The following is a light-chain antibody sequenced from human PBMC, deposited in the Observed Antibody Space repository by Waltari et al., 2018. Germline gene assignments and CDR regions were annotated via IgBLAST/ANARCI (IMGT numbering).Light chain of an antibody. V-gene: IGKV4-1*01. Sequence: DVVMTQPPDSLAVTLGERATINCKSSQSILHSFNNKNYLAWYQHRPGQPPKLLISWASTRESGVPDRVSGSGSGTDFTLTISSLQAEDVAVYFCQQYYSTPPTFGQGTKLEIK. CDR2: WAS. CDR1: QSILHSFNNKNY. CDR3: QQYYSTPPT. J-gene: IGKJ2*01.